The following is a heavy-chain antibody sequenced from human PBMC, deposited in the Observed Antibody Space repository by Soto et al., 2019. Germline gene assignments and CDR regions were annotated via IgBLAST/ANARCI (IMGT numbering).Heavy chain of an antibody. D-gene: IGHD4-17*01. CDR2: IYWDDDK. Sequence: QITLKESGPTLVKPTQTLTLTCTFSGFSLSTSGVGVGWIRQPPGKALEWLALIYWDDDKRYSPSLKSRLTITKDTSKNQVVLTMTNMDPVDTATYYCAHSPRHLLETPVTTNWFDPWGQGTLVTVSS. CDR3: AHSPRHLLETPVTTNWFDP. V-gene: IGHV2-5*02. CDR1: GFSLSTSGVG. J-gene: IGHJ5*02.